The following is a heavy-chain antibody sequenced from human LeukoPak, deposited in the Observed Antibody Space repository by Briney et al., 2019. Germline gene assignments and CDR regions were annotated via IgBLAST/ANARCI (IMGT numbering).Heavy chain of an antibody. Sequence: GGSLRLSCEASGFMFSTYWMSWVRQAPGKGLEWVSAISGSGGSTYYADSVKGRFTISRDNSKNTLYLQMNSLRAEDTAVYYCAKDYYYDFWSGYYTYDYWGQGTLVTVSS. D-gene: IGHD3-3*01. CDR2: ISGSGGST. CDR1: GFMFSTYW. V-gene: IGHV3-23*01. J-gene: IGHJ4*02. CDR3: AKDYYYDFWSGYYTYDY.